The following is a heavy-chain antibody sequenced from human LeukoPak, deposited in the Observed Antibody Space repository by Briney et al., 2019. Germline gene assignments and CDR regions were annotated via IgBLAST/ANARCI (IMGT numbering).Heavy chain of an antibody. V-gene: IGHV3-23*01. CDR2: ISGSGGST. CDR1: GFTFSSYA. J-gene: IGHJ5*02. Sequence: GGSLRLSCAASGFTFSSYAMSWVRQAPGKGLEWVSAISGSGGSTYYADSVKGRFTISRDNSKNTLYLQMNSLRAEDTAVYYCAKASIFSYGSGTLRGFDPWGQGTLVTVSS. CDR3: AKASIFSYGSGTLRGFDP. D-gene: IGHD3-10*01.